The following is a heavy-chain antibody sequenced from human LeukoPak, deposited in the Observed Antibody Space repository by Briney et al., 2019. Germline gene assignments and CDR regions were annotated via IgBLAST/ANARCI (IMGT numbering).Heavy chain of an antibody. V-gene: IGHV3-23*01. CDR1: GFTFSSYA. J-gene: IGHJ4*02. CDR3: ARDGCEISERPGYSSSCLHAGFDY. CDR2: ISGSGGST. D-gene: IGHD6-13*01. Sequence: GGSLRLSCAASGFTFSSYAMSWVRQAPGKGLEWVSAISGSGGSTYYADSVKGRFTISRDNAKNSLYLQMNSLRAEDTAVYYCARDGCEISERPGYSSSCLHAGFDYWGQGTLVTVSS.